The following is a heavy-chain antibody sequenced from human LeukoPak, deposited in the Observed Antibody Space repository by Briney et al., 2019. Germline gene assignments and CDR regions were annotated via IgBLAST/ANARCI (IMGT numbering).Heavy chain of an antibody. J-gene: IGHJ6*03. CDR2: ISWNSGSI. D-gene: IGHD3-10*01. Sequence: GGSLRLSCAASGFSFSNYGMNWVRQAPGKGLEWVSGISWNSGSIGYADSVKGRFTISRDNAKNSLYLQMNSLRAEDTALYYCAKARSLDYYYMDVWGKGTTVTISS. V-gene: IGHV3-9*01. CDR1: GFSFSNYG. CDR3: AKARSLDYYYMDV.